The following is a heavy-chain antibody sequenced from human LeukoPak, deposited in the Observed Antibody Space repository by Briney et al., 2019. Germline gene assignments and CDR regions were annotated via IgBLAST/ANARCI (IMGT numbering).Heavy chain of an antibody. CDR2: INPNSGGT. V-gene: IGHV1-2*02. J-gene: IGHJ4*02. D-gene: IGHD6-13*01. CDR3: ALKKIAAAGAFDY. Sequence: ASVKVSCKASGYTFTGYYMHWVRQAPGQGLEWMGWINPNSGGTNYAQKFQGRVTMTRDTSISTAYMELSRLRSDGTAVYYCALKKIAAAGAFDYWGQGTLVTVSS. CDR1: GYTFTGYY.